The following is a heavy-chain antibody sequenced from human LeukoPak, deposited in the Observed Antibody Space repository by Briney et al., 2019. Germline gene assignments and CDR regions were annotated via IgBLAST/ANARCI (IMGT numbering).Heavy chain of an antibody. CDR1: GFTFSSYW. CDR3: AKDRTHIYGDLTDGAFDI. Sequence: QSGGSLRLSCAASGFTFSSYWMSWVRQAPGKGLEWVANIKQDGSEKYYVDSVKGRFTISRDNAKNSLYLQMNSLRAEDTALYYCAKDRTHIYGDLTDGAFDIWGQGTMVTVSS. J-gene: IGHJ3*02. D-gene: IGHD4-17*01. CDR2: IKQDGSEK. V-gene: IGHV3-7*03.